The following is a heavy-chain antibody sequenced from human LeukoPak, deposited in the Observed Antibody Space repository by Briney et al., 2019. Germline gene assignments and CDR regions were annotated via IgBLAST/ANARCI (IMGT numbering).Heavy chain of an antibody. Sequence: SETLSLTCTVSGGSISSGDYYWSWIRQPPGKGLEWIGYIYYSGSTYYNPSLKSRVTISVDTSKNQFSLKLSSVTAADTAVYYCASIQLWSPRCYYYMDVWGKGTTVTVSS. V-gene: IGHV4-30-4*08. J-gene: IGHJ6*03. CDR1: GGSISSGDYY. D-gene: IGHD5-18*01. CDR2: IYYSGST. CDR3: ASIQLWSPRCYYYMDV.